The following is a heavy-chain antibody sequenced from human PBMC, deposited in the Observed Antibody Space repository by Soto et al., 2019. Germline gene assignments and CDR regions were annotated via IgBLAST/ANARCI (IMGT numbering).Heavy chain of an antibody. Sequence: SETLSLTCTVSGGSISSYYWSWIRQPPGKGLEWIGYIYYSGSTNYNPSLKSRVTISVDTSKNQFSLKLTSVTAADTAVYYCGRDYYYDSSGFYLNYWFFDLWGRGTLVTVSS. CDR1: GGSISSYY. V-gene: IGHV4-59*01. CDR2: IYYSGST. J-gene: IGHJ2*01. CDR3: GRDYYYDSSGFYLNYWFFDL. D-gene: IGHD3-22*01.